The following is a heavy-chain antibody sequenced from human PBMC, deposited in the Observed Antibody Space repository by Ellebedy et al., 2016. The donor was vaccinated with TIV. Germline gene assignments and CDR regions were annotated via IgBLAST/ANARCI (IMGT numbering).Heavy chain of an antibody. CDR2: ISHTGSRT. V-gene: IGHV3-23*01. J-gene: IGHJ4*02. CDR3: AKGRGGGSDSSAPRYYFDS. D-gene: IGHD6-19*01. Sequence: PGGSLRLSCAASGFTFNNYAMSWVRQAPGKGLEWVATISHTGSRTYYANSAEGRFIISRDNSKRTVYLQMNSLRVEDTAVYYCAKGRGGGSDSSAPRYYFDSWGLGTLVTVSS. CDR1: GFTFNNYA.